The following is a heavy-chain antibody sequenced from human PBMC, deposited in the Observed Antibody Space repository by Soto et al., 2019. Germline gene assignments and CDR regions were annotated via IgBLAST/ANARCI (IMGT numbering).Heavy chain of an antibody. D-gene: IGHD2-2*01. CDR2: INPSGGST. Sequence: GPSVKVSCKASGYTFTSYYMHWVRQAPGQGLEWMGIINPSGGSTSYAQKFQGRVTMTRDTSTSTVYMELSSLRSEDTAVYYCAREVYCISTSCYGVGSFWFDPWGQGTLVTVSS. J-gene: IGHJ5*02. CDR1: GYTFTSYY. V-gene: IGHV1-46*01. CDR3: AREVYCISTSCYGVGSFWFDP.